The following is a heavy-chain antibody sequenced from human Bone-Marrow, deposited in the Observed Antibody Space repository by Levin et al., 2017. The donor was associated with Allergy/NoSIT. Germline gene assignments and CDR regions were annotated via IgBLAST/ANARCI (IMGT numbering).Heavy chain of an antibody. V-gene: IGHV4-31*03. CDR2: IYYSGNT. D-gene: IGHD1/OR15-1a*01. CDR3: AREDGSTIDY. J-gene: IGHJ4*02. CDR1: GGSISSGGYY. Sequence: SETLSLTCTVSGGSISSGGYYWSWIRQQPGTGLEWIGYIYYSGNTYYNPSLKSRVMISVDTSKNQLSLKVSSVTAADTAVYYCAREDGSTIDYWGQGILVTVSS.